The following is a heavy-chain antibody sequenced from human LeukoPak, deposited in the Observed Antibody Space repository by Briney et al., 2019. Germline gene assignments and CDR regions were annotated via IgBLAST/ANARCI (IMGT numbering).Heavy chain of an antibody. Sequence: PGGSLRLSCAASGFTFSNYWMTWVRQAPGKGLEWVANIRRDGSQIHYVDSVKGRFTISRDNAENSLSLQMNSLRAEDTAIYYCARDDSPTLTGPAYYDAFDIWGQGIMVTVSS. V-gene: IGHV3-7*01. D-gene: IGHD4-11*01. J-gene: IGHJ3*02. CDR2: IRRDGSQI. CDR3: ARDDSPTLTGPAYYDAFDI. CDR1: GFTFSNYW.